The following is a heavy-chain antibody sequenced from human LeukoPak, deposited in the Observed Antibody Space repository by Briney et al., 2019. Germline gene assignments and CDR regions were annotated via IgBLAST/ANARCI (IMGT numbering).Heavy chain of an antibody. Sequence: RTGGSLRLSCAASGFTFSSYWMSWVRQAPGKGLEWVANIKQDGSEKNYVDSVKGRFTISRDNAKNSLYLQMNSPRAEDTAVYYCLSTATFDYWGQGTLVTVSS. CDR1: GFTFSSYW. CDR3: LSTATFDY. V-gene: IGHV3-7*02. J-gene: IGHJ4*02. CDR2: IKQDGSEK. D-gene: IGHD1-1*01.